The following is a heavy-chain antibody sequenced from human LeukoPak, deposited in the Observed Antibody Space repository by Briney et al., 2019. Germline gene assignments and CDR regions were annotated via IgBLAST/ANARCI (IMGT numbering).Heavy chain of an antibody. V-gene: IGHV1-2*02. D-gene: IGHD3-16*01. CDR1: GHTFTDYY. CDR2: INPNSGGT. J-gene: IGHJ6*01. CDR3: AREITFRGVRNGMDV. Sequence: ASVKVSCKASGHTFTDYYIHWVRQAPGQGLEWMGLINPNSGGTNYAQKFQGRVTITADKSTSTAYVELSSLRSEDTAVYYCAREITFRGVRNGMDVWGQGTTVTVSS.